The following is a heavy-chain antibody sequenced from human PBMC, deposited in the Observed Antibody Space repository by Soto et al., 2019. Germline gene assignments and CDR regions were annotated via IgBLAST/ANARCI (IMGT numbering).Heavy chain of an antibody. CDR1: GGSISSSSYY. J-gene: IGHJ4*02. CDR2: IYYSGST. CDR3: ERHPSHLHYDFWSGYLNPFDS. Sequence: PSETLSLTCTVSGGSISSSSYYWGWIRQPPGKGLEWIGSIYYSGSTYYNPSLKSRVTISVDTSKNQFSLKLSSVTAADTAVYYCERHPSHLHYDFWSGYLNPFDSWGPGTLATVSS. D-gene: IGHD3-3*01. V-gene: IGHV4-39*01.